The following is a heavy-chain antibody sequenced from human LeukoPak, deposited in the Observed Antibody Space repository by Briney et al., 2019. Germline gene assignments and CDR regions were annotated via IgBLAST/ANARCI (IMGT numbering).Heavy chain of an antibody. CDR2: ISWNSGNM. CDR1: GFTFDDYA. CDR3: AKARSTSAWFDP. D-gene: IGHD2-2*01. Sequence: GGSLRLSCAASGFTFDDYAMHWVRQAPGKGLEWVSGISWNSGNMGYADSVKGRFTISRDNAKNSLYLQMNSLRPEDTALYYCAKARSTSAWFDPWGQGTLSPSPQ. J-gene: IGHJ5*02. V-gene: IGHV3-9*01.